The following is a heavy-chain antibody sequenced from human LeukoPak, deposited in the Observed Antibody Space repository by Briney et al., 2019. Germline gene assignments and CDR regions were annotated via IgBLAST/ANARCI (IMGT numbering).Heavy chain of an antibody. CDR2: IIPIFGTV. V-gene: IGHV1-69*13. CDR1: GGTFSSYA. CDR3: ARNGGVATISNWFDP. Sequence: SVKVSCKASGGTFSSYAISWVRQAPGQGLEWMGGIIPIFGTVNCAQKFQGRVTITADESTSTAYMELSSLRSEDTAVYYCARNGGVATISNWFDPWGQGTLVTVSS. D-gene: IGHD5-12*01. J-gene: IGHJ5*02.